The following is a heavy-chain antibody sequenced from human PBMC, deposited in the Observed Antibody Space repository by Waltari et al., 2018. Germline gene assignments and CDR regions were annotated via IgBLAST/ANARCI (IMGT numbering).Heavy chain of an antibody. CDR3: AREKYYYDSSGYYPHFDI. J-gene: IGHJ3*02. V-gene: IGHV4-59*11. Sequence: QVQLQESGPGLVKPSETLSLTCTVSGGSISSHYWSWIRQPPGKGLEWIGYIYYSGSTNYNPSLKSRVTISVDTSKNQFSLKLSSVTAADTAVYYCAREKYYYDSSGYYPHFDIWGQGTMVTVSS. D-gene: IGHD3-22*01. CDR2: IYYSGST. CDR1: GGSISSHY.